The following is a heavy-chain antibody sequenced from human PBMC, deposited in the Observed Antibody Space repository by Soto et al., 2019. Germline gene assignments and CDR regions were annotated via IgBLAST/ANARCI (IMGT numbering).Heavy chain of an antibody. V-gene: IGHV1-18*01. CDR2: ISAYNGNT. D-gene: IGHD2-2*01. CDR3: ARTMYCSSTSCYPTYYFDY. J-gene: IGHJ4*02. CDR1: GYTFTSYG. Sequence: QVQLVQSGAEVKKPGASVKVSCKASGYTFTSYGISWVRQAPGQGLEWMGWISAYNGNTNYAQKLQGRVTMTTDTSTSTAYMELRSLRSDDTAVYYCARTMYCSSTSCYPTYYFDYWGQGTLVTVSS.